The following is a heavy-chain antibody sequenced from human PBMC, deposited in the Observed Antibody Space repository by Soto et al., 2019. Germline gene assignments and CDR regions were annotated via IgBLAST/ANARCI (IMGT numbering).Heavy chain of an antibody. Sequence: SQTLSLTCVISGDTVSSGNAAWNWIRQSPSSGLQWLGRTFFRSQWHTDYAVSLRGRVTITADTSKNQFSLQLESVTPEDTAVYYRAVTPNGDYRNYYGRDGWDKGITVTVSS. V-gene: IGHV6-1*01. D-gene: IGHD3-10*01. CDR2: TFFRSQWHT. CDR3: AVTPNGDYRNYYGRDG. CDR1: GDTVSSGNAA. J-gene: IGHJ6*04.